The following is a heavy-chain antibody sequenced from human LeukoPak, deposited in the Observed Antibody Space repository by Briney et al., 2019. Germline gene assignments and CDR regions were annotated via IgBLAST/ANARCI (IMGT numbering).Heavy chain of an antibody. CDR2: MNPNSGNT. CDR3: ARERTTYCSGGSCYVEDYYYYYMDV. D-gene: IGHD2-15*01. J-gene: IGHJ6*03. Sequence: ASVKVSCKASGYTFTSYDINWVRQATGQGLEGMGWMNPNSGNTGYAQKFQGRVTITRNTSISTAYMELSSLRSEDTAVYYCARERTTYCSGGSCYVEDYYYYYMDVWGKGTTVTISS. CDR1: GYTFTSYD. V-gene: IGHV1-8*03.